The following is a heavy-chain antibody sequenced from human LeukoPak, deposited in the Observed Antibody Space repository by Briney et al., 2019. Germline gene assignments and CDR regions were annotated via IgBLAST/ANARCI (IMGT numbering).Heavy chain of an antibody. CDR1: GGSISSGSYY. Sequence: ASETLSLTCTVSGGSISSGSYYWSWIRQPAGKGLEWIGRVYTSGSTNYNPSLKSRLTISVDTSKNQFSLKLSSVTAADTAVYYCATRVAMVDYWGQGTLVTVSS. J-gene: IGHJ4*02. CDR2: VYTSGST. V-gene: IGHV4-61*02. D-gene: IGHD5-12*01. CDR3: ATRVAMVDY.